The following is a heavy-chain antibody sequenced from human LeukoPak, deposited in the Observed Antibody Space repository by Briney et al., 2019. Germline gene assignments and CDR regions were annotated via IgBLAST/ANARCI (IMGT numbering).Heavy chain of an antibody. CDR2: ISSSSSYI. Sequence: GGSLRLSCAASGFTFSSYSMNWVRQAPGKGLEWVSSISSSSSYIYYADSVKGRFTISRDNAKNSLYLQMNSLRAEDTAVYYCARGAYTIFGPTGPWGQGTLVTVSS. D-gene: IGHD3-3*01. CDR1: GFTFSSYS. J-gene: IGHJ5*02. V-gene: IGHV3-21*01. CDR3: ARGAYTIFGPTGP.